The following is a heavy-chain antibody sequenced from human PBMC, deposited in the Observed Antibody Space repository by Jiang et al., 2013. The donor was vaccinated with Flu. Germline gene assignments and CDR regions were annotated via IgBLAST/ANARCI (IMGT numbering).Heavy chain of an antibody. Sequence: GSGLVKPSETLSLTCTVSGGSISSSTYYWVWIRQSPGKGLEWIGSIYDSGSTFYNPSLKSRVTMSVDTSKNRFSLKVSSVTAADTAVYYCARAQKYSGFELPYFDYWGQGTLITVSS. CDR1: GGSISSSTYY. CDR2: IYDSGST. CDR3: ARAQKYSGFELPYFDY. V-gene: IGHV4-39*07. J-gene: IGHJ4*02. D-gene: IGHD5-12*01.